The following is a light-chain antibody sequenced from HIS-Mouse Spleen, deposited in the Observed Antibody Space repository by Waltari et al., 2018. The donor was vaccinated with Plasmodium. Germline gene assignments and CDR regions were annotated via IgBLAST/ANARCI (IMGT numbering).Light chain of an antibody. CDR2: EVS. Sequence: QSALTQPASVSGSPGQSITISFTRTSSAVGGYNYVSWYQQHPGKAPKLMIYEVSNRPSGVSNRFSGSKSGNTASLTISGLQAEDEADYYCSSYTSSSTVVFGGGTKLTVL. CDR3: SSYTSSSTVV. V-gene: IGLV2-14*01. CDR1: SSAVGGYNY. J-gene: IGLJ2*01.